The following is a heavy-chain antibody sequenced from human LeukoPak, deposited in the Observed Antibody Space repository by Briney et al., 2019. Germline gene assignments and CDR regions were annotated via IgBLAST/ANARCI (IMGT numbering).Heavy chain of an antibody. J-gene: IGHJ4*02. CDR2: IYYSGTT. V-gene: IGHV4-39*01. Sequence: SETLSLTCTVSGGSISSSSYYWGWIRQPPGKGLEWIASIYYSGTTYYNPSLKSRVTISADTSKNQFSLKLRSVTAADTAVYYCTSRGWIVGLVDYWGQGTLVTVSS. CDR1: GGSISSSSYY. D-gene: IGHD3-22*01. CDR3: TSRGWIVGLVDY.